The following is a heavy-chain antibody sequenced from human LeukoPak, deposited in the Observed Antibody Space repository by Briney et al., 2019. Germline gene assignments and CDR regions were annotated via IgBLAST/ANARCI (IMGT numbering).Heavy chain of an antibody. CDR2: ISSSSSYI. D-gene: IGHD3-10*01. Sequence: GGSLRLSCAASGFTFSSYSMNWVRQAPGKGLEWVSSISSSSSYIYYADSVKGRLTISRDNSKNTLYLQMNSLRAEDTAVYYCAKDILWFGEMVDVWGQGTTVTVSS. J-gene: IGHJ6*02. CDR3: AKDILWFGEMVDV. CDR1: GFTFSSYS. V-gene: IGHV3-21*04.